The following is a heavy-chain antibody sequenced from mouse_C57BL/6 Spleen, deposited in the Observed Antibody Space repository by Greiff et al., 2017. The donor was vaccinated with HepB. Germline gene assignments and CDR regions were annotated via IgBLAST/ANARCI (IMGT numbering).Heavy chain of an antibody. V-gene: IGHV1-22*01. CDR3: ARVEGITTVVPYAMDY. Sequence: VQLQQSGPELVKPGASVKMSCKASGYTFTDYNMHWVKQSHGKSLEWIGYINPNNGGTSYNQKFKGKATLTVNKSSSTAYMELRSLTSEDSAVYYCARVEGITTVVPYAMDYWGQGTSVTVSS. J-gene: IGHJ4*01. CDR1: GYTFTDYN. CDR2: INPNNGGT. D-gene: IGHD1-1*01.